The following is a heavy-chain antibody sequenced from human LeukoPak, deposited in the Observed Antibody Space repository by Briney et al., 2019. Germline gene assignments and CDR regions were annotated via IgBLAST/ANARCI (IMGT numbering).Heavy chain of an antibody. J-gene: IGHJ4*02. V-gene: IGHV1-46*01. CDR1: GYTFTSYY. CDR2: INPSGGST. Sequence: ASVKVSCKASGYTFTSYYMHWVRQAPGQGLEWMGIINPSGGSTSYAQKFQGRVTMTRDTSTSTVYMELSSLRSEDTAVYYCARLRVYSSSLSIRKASYFDYWGQGTLVTVSS. CDR3: ARLRVYSSSLSIRKASYFDY. D-gene: IGHD6-6*01.